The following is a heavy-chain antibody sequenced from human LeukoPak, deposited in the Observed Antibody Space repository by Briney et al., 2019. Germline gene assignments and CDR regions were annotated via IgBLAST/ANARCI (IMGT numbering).Heavy chain of an antibody. D-gene: IGHD3-22*01. CDR3: ARHRGYYYDSSGYYFDY. V-gene: IGHV4-59*08. J-gene: IGHJ4*02. CDR2: IYYSGST. Sequence: SETLSLTCTVSGGSISYYYWSWIRQPPGKGLEWIGYIYYSGSTNYNPSLKSRVTISVATSKNQFSLKLSSVTAADTAVYYCARHRGYYYDSSGYYFDYWGQGTLVTVSS. CDR1: GGSISYYY.